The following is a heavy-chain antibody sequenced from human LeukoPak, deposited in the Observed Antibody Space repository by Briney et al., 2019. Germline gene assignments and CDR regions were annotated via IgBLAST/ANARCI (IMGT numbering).Heavy chain of an antibody. Sequence: SETLSLTCTVSGGSIGSGSYCWSWIRQPAGKGLEWIGRICTSGSTNYNPSLKSRVTISVDTSKNQFSLKLSSVTAADTAVYYCARALYCSSNNCYIGGDWFDPWGQGTLVTVSS. J-gene: IGHJ5*02. D-gene: IGHD2-2*02. V-gene: IGHV4-61*02. CDR2: ICTSGST. CDR3: ARALYCSSNNCYIGGDWFDP. CDR1: GGSIGSGSYC.